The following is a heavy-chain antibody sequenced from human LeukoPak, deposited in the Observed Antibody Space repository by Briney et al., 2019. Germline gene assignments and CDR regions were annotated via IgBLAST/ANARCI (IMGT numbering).Heavy chain of an antibody. J-gene: IGHJ4*02. D-gene: IGHD3-16*01. V-gene: IGHV3-72*01. Sequence: GGSLRLSCTASGFTFSDHYMDWVRQAPGKGLEWVGRTRNKANSYTTEYAASVKGRFTISRDDSKNSLYLQMNSLKTEDTAVYYCASLGFDYWGQGTLVTVSS. CDR1: GFTFSDHY. CDR2: TRNKANSYTT. CDR3: ASLGFDY.